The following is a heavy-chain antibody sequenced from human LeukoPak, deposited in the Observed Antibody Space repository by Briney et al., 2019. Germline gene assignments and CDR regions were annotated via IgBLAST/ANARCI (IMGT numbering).Heavy chain of an antibody. Sequence: GGSLRLSCAASGLTFSSYAMSWVRQAPGKGLEWVSTISGSGGSTYYADSVKGRFTISRDNSKNTLHLQMNSLRAEDTAVYYCAKGYYGSGTPYYGMDVWGQGTTVAVSS. CDR1: GLTFSSYA. CDR2: ISGSGGST. D-gene: IGHD3-10*01. J-gene: IGHJ6*02. V-gene: IGHV3-23*01. CDR3: AKGYYGSGTPYYGMDV.